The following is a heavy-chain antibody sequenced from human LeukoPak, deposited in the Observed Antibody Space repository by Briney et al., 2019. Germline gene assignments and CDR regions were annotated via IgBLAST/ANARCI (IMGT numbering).Heavy chain of an antibody. CDR3: ARGPYYDSSGYRMNFDY. CDR2: IYYSVST. Sequence: SETLSLTCTVSGGSISSYYWSWIRQPPGKGLEWIGYIYYSVSTKYNPSLKSPVTISVDTSKNQFSLKLSSVTAADTAVYYCARGPYYDSSGYRMNFDYWGQGTLVTVSS. V-gene: IGHV4-59*01. J-gene: IGHJ4*02. D-gene: IGHD3-22*01. CDR1: GGSISSYY.